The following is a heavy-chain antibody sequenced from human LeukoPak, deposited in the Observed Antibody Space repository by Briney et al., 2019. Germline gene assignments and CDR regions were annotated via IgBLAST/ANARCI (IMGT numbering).Heavy chain of an antibody. V-gene: IGHV4-59*02. Sequence: SETLSLTCTVSGDSVTNNFWNWIRQSPGKGPEWIGFVSHSGKTNSNPALTSRVNISLDTSENRLSLNLSSVTTADTAVYYCARAGTTLFGVILNFDSWSQGTLVTVSS. CDR3: ARAGTTLFGVILNFDS. CDR2: VSHSGKT. D-gene: IGHD3-10*01. J-gene: IGHJ4*02. CDR1: GDSVTNNF.